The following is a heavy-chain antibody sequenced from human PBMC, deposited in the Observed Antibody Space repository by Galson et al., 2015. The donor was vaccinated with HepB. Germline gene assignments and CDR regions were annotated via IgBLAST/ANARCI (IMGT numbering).Heavy chain of an antibody. D-gene: IGHD3-3*01. J-gene: IGHJ5*01. CDR1: GDSFSIYA. CDR3: ARADDFWSGYRDAGTSRWFDS. CDR2: ISPILGIP. Sequence: SVKVSCKASGDSFSIYAMSWVRRAPGQGLEWMGGISPILGIPKYAQKFQDRVTITADKSTGTAFMELSSLRSEDTAVYYCARADDFWSGYRDAGTSRWFDSWGQGTLVIVSS. V-gene: IGHV1-69*10.